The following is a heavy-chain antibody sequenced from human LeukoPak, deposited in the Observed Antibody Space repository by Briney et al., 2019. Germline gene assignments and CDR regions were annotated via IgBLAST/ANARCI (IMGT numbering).Heavy chain of an antibody. CDR1: GGSFSGYY. CDR3: ARGLWGYCSSTSCPRYFDY. D-gene: IGHD2-2*01. Sequence: PSETLSLTCAVYGGSFSGYYWSWIRQPPGKGLEWIGEINHSGSTNYNPSLKSRVTISVDTSKNQFSLKLSSVTAADTAVYYCARGLWGYCSSTSCPRYFDYWGQGTLVTVSS. V-gene: IGHV4-34*01. CDR2: INHSGST. J-gene: IGHJ4*02.